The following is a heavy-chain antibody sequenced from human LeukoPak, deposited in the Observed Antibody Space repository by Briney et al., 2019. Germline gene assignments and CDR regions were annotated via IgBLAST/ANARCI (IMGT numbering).Heavy chain of an antibody. CDR3: ARDKDGAVTTGDY. V-gene: IGHV3-74*01. CDR1: GFTFSSYW. CDR2: INSDGSST. Sequence: GGSLRLPCAASGFTFSSYWMHWVRQAPGKGLVWVSRINSDGSSTSYADSVKGRFTISRDNAKNTLYLQMNSLRAEDTAVYYCARDKDGAVTTGDYWGQGTLVTVSS. D-gene: IGHD4-17*01. J-gene: IGHJ4*02.